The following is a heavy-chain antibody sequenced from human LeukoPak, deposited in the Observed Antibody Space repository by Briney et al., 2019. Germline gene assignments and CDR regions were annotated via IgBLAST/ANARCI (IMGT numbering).Heavy chain of an antibody. CDR1: GFTFDDYA. D-gene: IGHD3-9*01. CDR3: AKDIPPRLVTLPGRY. J-gene: IGHJ4*02. CDR2: ISWDGGST. V-gene: IGHV3-43D*03. Sequence: GGSLRLSCAASGFTFDDYAMHWVRQAPGKGLEWVSLISWDGGSTYYADSVKGRFTISRDNSKNSLYLQMNSLRAEDTALYYCAKDIPPRLVTLPGRYWGQGTLVTVSS.